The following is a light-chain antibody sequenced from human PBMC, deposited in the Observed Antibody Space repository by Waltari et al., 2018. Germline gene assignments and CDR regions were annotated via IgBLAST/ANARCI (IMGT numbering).Light chain of an antibody. CDR1: YSNVGNNF. J-gene: IGLJ3*02. V-gene: IGLV1-47*01. CDR3: ASWDDSPSGRWV. CDR2: RND. Sequence: QSILTQPPSASGTPGQRVTISCSGTYSNVGNNFVNWYQQLPGTVPKLLIYRNDQRPSGVPDRFSGSKSGTSASLAISGLRSEDDAHYFCASWDDSPSGRWVFGGGTKVTVL.